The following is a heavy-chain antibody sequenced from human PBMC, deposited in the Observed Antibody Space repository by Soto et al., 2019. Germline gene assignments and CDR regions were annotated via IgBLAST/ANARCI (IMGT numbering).Heavy chain of an antibody. CDR1: GGTFSSYA. D-gene: IGHD5-12*01. Sequence: QVQLEQSGAEVKKPGSSVKVSCKASGGTFSSYAISWVRQAPGQGLEWMGGIIPIFGTANYAQKFQGRVTITADESTSTAYMELSSLRSEDTAVYYCARARWLQLRGWPNYYYYGMDVWGQGTTVTVSS. J-gene: IGHJ6*02. CDR2: IIPIFGTA. V-gene: IGHV1-69*12. CDR3: ARARWLQLRGWPNYYYYGMDV.